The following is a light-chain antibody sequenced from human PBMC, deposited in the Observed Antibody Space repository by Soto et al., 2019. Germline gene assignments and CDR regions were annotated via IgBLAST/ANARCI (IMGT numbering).Light chain of an antibody. CDR2: DVS. J-gene: IGLJ3*02. V-gene: IGLV2-11*01. CDR3: CSYAGSYSWV. Sequence: QSALTQPRSVSGSPGQSVTISCTGTSSDVGAYNYVSWYQHHPGKAPKVMIYDVSERPSGVPDRFSGSKSDNKASLTISGLXXXXXADYYCCSYAGSYSWVFGGGTKLT. CDR1: SSDVGAYNY.